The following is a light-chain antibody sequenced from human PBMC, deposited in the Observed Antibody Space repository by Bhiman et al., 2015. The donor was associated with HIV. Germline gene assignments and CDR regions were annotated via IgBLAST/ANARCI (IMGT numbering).Light chain of an antibody. CDR3: SSYGGTTYWGM. CDR2: DVS. Sequence: QSALTQPASVSGSPGQSITISCTGTNSDVGGYNYVSWYQQHPGKAPKLMIYDVSKRPSGVSNRFSGSKSGNTAFLTVSGLQPEDEADYYCSSYGGTTYWGMFGGGTKLTVL. V-gene: IGLV2-14*01. CDR1: NSDVGGYNY. J-gene: IGLJ3*02.